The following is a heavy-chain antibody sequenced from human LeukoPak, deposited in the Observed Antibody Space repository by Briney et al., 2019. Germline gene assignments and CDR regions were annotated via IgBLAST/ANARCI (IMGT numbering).Heavy chain of an antibody. CDR1: GYTFTSYA. J-gene: IGHJ4*02. Sequence: ASVKVSCKASGYTFTSYAMNWVRQAPGQGLEWMGWINPNSGGTNYAQKFQGRVTMTRDTSISTAYMELSRLRSDDTAVYYCATLLGRLDTAMSRGAYWGQGTLVTVSS. CDR3: ATLLGRLDTAMSRGAY. D-gene: IGHD5-18*01. V-gene: IGHV1-2*02. CDR2: INPNSGGT.